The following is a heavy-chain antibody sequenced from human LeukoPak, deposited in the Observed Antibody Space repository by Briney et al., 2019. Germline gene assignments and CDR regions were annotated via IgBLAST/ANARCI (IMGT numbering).Heavy chain of an antibody. Sequence: PGRSLRLSCAASGFTFSTYNMHWVRQAPGKGLEWVANIKQDGSEKYYVDSVKGRFTISRDNAKNSLYLQMNSLRAEDTAVYYCARDEELRYFDWLPRGGFDPWGQGTLVTVSS. D-gene: IGHD3-9*01. CDR1: GFTFSTYN. CDR3: ARDEELRYFDWLPRGGFDP. V-gene: IGHV3-7*01. J-gene: IGHJ5*02. CDR2: IKQDGSEK.